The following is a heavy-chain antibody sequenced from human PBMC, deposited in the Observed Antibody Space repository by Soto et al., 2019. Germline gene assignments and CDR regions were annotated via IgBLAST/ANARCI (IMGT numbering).Heavy chain of an antibody. CDR1: GFTFSSYG. CDR3: AKDKVSGVPYYFDY. D-gene: IGHD3-10*01. J-gene: IGHJ4*02. V-gene: IGHV3-30*18. Sequence: QVQLVESGGGVVQPGRSLRLSCAASGFTFSSYGMHWVRQAPGKGLEWVAVISYDGSNKYYADSVKGRFTISRDNSKNTLYLQMNSLIAEDMAVYYCAKDKVSGVPYYFDYWGQGTLVTASS. CDR2: ISYDGSNK.